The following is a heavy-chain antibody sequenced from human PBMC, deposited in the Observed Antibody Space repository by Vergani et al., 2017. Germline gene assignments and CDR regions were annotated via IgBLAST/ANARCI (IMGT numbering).Heavy chain of an antibody. J-gene: IGHJ5*02. CDR3: AGEGDFSAWFDP. Sequence: QVQLVQSGAEVKKPGSSVKVSCKASGGTFSSYAISWVRQAPGQGLEWMGGIIPIFGTANYAQKFQGRVTITADESTSTAYMGLRRLGSEDADVDYCAGEGDFSAWFDPWGQGRLVTVSS. CDR2: IIPIFGTA. CDR1: GGTFSSYA. V-gene: IGHV1-69*13. D-gene: IGHD3-3*01.